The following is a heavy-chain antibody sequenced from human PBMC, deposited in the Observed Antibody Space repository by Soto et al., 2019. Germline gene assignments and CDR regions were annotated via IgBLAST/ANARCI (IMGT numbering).Heavy chain of an antibody. CDR1: GGSFSAYH. CDR2: INHSGSA. J-gene: IGHJ6*02. V-gene: IGHV4-34*01. Sequence: SETLSLTCAVYGGSFSAYHWSLIRQPPGKGLEWIGEINHSGSAKYNPSLKSRVTISVDTSKNQFSLKLSSVTAADTAVYYCARGMGAENTFYYYFGMDVRGQGTTVTVS. CDR3: ARGMGAENTFYYYFGMDV. D-gene: IGHD3-16*01.